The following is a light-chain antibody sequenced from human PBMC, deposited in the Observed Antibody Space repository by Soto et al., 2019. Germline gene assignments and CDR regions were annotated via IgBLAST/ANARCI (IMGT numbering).Light chain of an antibody. V-gene: IGLV1-47*02. CDR1: SSNIGRNY. CDR3: ATWDDDVSGVV. CDR2: SHN. J-gene: IGLJ2*01. Sequence: QSVLPQTPSVSGTPGQTVTISCSGSSSNIGRNYVYWYQQLPGAAPKLLIYSHNIRPSGVPDRFSASTSGTSASLVISGLRSEDEADYHCATWDDDVSGVVFGGGTQLTVL.